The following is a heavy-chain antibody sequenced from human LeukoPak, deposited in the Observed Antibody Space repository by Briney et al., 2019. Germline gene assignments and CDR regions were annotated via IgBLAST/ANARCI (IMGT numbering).Heavy chain of an antibody. J-gene: IGHJ4*02. D-gene: IGHD6-19*01. V-gene: IGHV3-23*01. Sequence: GGSLRLPCAASGFTFSSYAMSWVRQAPGKGLEWVSAISASGGSTYFADSVKGRFTISRDNSKNTLYLQMSSLRAEDTAVYYCASKSSGWYLPFDYWGQGTLVTVSS. CDR2: ISASGGST. CDR1: GFTFSSYA. CDR3: ASKSSGWYLPFDY.